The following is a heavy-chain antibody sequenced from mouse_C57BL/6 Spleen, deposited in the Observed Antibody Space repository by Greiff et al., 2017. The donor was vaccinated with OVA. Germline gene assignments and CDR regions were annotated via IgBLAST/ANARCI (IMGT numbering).Heavy chain of an antibody. Sequence: EVKLQESGGGLVQPGGSLSLSCAASGFTFTDYYMSWVRQPPGKALEWLGFIRNKANGYTTEYSASVKGRFTISRDNSQSILYLQMNALRAEDSATYYCARYRGYYFDYWGQGTTLTVSS. J-gene: IGHJ2*01. V-gene: IGHV7-3*01. CDR2: IRNKANGYTT. CDR1: GFTFTDYY. CDR3: ARYRGYYFDY.